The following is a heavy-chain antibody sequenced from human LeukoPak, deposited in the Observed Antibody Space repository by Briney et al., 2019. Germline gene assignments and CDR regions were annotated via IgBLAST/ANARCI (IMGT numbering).Heavy chain of an antibody. V-gene: IGHV4-59*01. CDR1: GGSISSYY. CDR2: IYYSGST. Sequence: SETLSLTCTVSGGSISSYYWSWIRQPPGKGLEWIGYIYYSGSTNYSPSLKSRVTISVDTSKNQFSLKLSSVTAADTAVYYCARVSVAGLDYWGQGTLVTVSS. CDR3: ARVSVAGLDY. J-gene: IGHJ4*02. D-gene: IGHD6-19*01.